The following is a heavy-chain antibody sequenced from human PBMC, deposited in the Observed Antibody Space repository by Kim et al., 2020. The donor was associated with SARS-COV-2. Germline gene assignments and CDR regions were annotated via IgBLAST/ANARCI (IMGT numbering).Heavy chain of an antibody. D-gene: IGHD5-18*01. CDR3: ASERGYSKKDYYYGMDV. Sequence: LKSRVTISVATSKNQFALKLSSVTAADTAVYYCASERGYSKKDYYYGMDVWGQGTTVTVSS. V-gene: IGHV4-34*01. J-gene: IGHJ6*02.